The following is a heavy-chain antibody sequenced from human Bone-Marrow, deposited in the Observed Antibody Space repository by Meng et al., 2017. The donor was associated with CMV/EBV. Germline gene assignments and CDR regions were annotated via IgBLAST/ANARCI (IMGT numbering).Heavy chain of an antibody. CDR2: IYASGTA. Sequence: GESLKISCAASGFTVSSSYMNWVRQAPGKGPEWVSIIYASGTAYYADSVKGRFTISRDNLKNTLYLQMDSLRAEDTAVYYCARDRGELMYYFDYWGQGTLVTSPQ. D-gene: IGHD1-26*01. CDR1: GFTVSSSY. CDR3: ARDRGELMYYFDY. J-gene: IGHJ4*02. V-gene: IGHV3-53*01.